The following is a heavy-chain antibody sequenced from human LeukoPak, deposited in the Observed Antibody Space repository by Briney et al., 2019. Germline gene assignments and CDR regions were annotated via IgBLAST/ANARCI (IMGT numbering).Heavy chain of an antibody. CDR2: IRYDGSNK. V-gene: IGHV3-30*02. CDR1: GFTFSSYC. D-gene: IGHD3-22*01. CDR3: AKRLVDYYDSTTGGAFDY. J-gene: IGHJ4*02. Sequence: GGSLRLSCAASGFTFSSYCMHWVRQAPGKGLEWVAFIRYDGSNKYYADSVKGRFTISRDNSKNTLYLQMNSLRAEDTAVYYCAKRLVDYYDSTTGGAFDYWGQGTLVTVSS.